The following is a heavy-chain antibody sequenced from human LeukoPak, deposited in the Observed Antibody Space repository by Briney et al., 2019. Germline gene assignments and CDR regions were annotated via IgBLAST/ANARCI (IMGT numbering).Heavy chain of an antibody. CDR3: ARTMIRGGWWFDP. J-gene: IGHJ5*02. Sequence: SETLSLTCTVSGGTISSYYWCWIRQPAGKGLEWIGRIYTSGSSNYNPSLKSRVTMSVDTSKNQFSLKLSSVTAADTAVYYCARTMIRGGWWFDPWGQGTLVTVSS. CDR2: IYTSGSS. V-gene: IGHV4-4*07. CDR1: GGTISSYY. D-gene: IGHD3-10*01.